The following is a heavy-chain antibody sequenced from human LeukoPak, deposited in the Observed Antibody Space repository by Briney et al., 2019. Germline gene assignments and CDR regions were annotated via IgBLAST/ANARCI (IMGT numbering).Heavy chain of an antibody. CDR3: ARDPHTGGYYYYGMDV. CDR2: ISSSSSYI. Sequence: GGSLRLSCAASGFTFSSYSMNWVRQAPGKGLEWVSSISSSSSYIYYADSVKGRFTISRDNAKNTLYLQMNSLRAEDTAVYYCARDPHTGGYYYYGMDVWGQGTTVTVSS. J-gene: IGHJ6*02. D-gene: IGHD7-27*01. CDR1: GFTFSSYS. V-gene: IGHV3-21*01.